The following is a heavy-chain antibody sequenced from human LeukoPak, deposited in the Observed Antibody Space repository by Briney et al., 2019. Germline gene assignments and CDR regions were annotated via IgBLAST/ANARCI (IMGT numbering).Heavy chain of an antibody. CDR1: GFTFSTYV. V-gene: IGHV3-64D*06. CDR2: ISSNGDNT. CDR3: VRGTGY. Sequence: GGSLRLSCSVSGFTFSTYVVHWVRQAPGKGLEYVSAISSNGDNTYYADSVKGRFTISRDNSKNTLYLQMSSLRPDDTAVYFCVRGTGYWGQGALVTVSS. J-gene: IGHJ4*02.